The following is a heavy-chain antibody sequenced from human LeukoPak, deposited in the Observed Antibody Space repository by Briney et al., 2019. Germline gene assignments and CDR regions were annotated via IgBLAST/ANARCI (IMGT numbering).Heavy chain of an antibody. Sequence: GGSLRLSCAASGFTFSNSWMTWVRKAPGKGLEWVANKNRDGSERYYVDSVKGRFTISRDDAKSSLYLQMNSLRAEDTAVYYCARRNAMDVWGQGTTVIVFS. CDR1: GFTFSNSW. J-gene: IGHJ6*02. CDR2: KNRDGSER. V-gene: IGHV3-7*03. CDR3: ARRNAMDV.